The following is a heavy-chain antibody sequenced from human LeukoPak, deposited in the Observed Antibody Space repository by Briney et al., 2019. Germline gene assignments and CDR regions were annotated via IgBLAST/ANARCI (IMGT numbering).Heavy chain of an antibody. CDR3: ARDSNCSSTSCYYYYYGMDV. Sequence: SVKVSCKASGGTFSSYAISWVRQAPGQGLEWMGGIIPIFGTANYAQKFQGRVTITADESTSTAYMELSSLRSEDTAVYYCARDSNCSSTSCYYYYYGMDVWGQGTTVTVSS. CDR2: IIPIFGTA. CDR1: GGTFSSYA. J-gene: IGHJ6*02. V-gene: IGHV1-69*13. D-gene: IGHD2-2*01.